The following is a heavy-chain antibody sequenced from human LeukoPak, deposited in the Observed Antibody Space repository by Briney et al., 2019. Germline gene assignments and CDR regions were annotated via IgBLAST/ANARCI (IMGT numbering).Heavy chain of an antibody. CDR2: IYSSGST. CDR3: ARDRNSRWGSNFDY. D-gene: IGHD6-13*01. J-gene: IGHJ4*02. V-gene: IGHV4-61*02. Sequence: PSQTLSLTCTVSGGSISSGSYYWSWIRQPAGKGLEWIGRIYSSGSTKYNPSLKSRVTMSVDTSKNQFSLKLNSVTAADTAVYYCARDRNSRWGSNFDYWGQGTLVNVSS. CDR1: GGSISSGSYY.